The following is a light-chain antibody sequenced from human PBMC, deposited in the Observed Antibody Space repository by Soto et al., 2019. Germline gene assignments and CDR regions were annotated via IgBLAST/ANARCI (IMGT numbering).Light chain of an antibody. J-gene: IGKJ4*01. CDR1: QSVSGSS. Sequence: EIVLTQSPGTLSLSPGKRVTLFCRASQSVSGSSLAWYQQKPGQAPRLVIHGASSRATGIPDRFSGSGPGTDFTLTISRLEPEDFAVYYCQQYGSSRLTFGGGTKVEIK. CDR3: QQYGSSRLT. CDR2: GAS. V-gene: IGKV3-20*01.